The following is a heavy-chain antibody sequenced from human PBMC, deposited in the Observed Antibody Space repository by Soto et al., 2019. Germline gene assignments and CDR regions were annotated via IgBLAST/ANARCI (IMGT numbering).Heavy chain of an antibody. J-gene: IGHJ4*02. Sequence: GGSLRLSCAASGFIFSNTWMSWVRQAPGKGLEWVARLKDKTDGETTNYAAPVKGRFTISRDDSRNTLYLQMDSLRSEDTAVYYCTTSPGYFDFWGQGTLVTVSS. CDR1: GFIFSNTW. CDR2: LKDKTDGETT. V-gene: IGHV3-15*01. CDR3: TTSPGYFDF.